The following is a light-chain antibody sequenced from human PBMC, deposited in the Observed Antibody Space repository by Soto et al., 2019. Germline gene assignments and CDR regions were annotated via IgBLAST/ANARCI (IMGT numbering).Light chain of an antibody. CDR1: KSVSNTL. CDR3: HQFGYSPRT. V-gene: IGKV3-20*01. CDR2: GTS. J-gene: IGKJ1*01. Sequence: EIVLTQSPDTLSLSPGERVTLSCRADKSVSNTLLTWFQQKPGQAPRLVIFGTSNRAPGIPDGFIGSGSGTDFTLAIRRLEPEDFAVYYCHQFGYSPRTFGQGTKVDIK.